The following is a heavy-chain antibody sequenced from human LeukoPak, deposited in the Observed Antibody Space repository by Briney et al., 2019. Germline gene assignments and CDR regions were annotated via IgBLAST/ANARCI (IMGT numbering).Heavy chain of an antibody. CDR1: GYTFTMYG. CDR3: ARGVLRFLEWFDYYYYYGMDV. V-gene: IGHV1-18*01. J-gene: IGHJ6*02. CDR2: ISAYNGNT. D-gene: IGHD3-3*01. Sequence: ASVKVSCKASGYTFTMYGISWVRQAPGQGLEWMGWISAYNGNTNYAQKLQGRVTMTTDTSTSTAYMELRSLRSDDTAVYYCARGVLRFLEWFDYYYYYGMDVWGQGTTVTVSS.